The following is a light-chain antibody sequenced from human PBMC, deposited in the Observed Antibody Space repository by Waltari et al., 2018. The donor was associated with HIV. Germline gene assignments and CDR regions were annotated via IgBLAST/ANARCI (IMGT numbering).Light chain of an antibody. V-gene: IGLV6-57*04. J-gene: IGLJ2*01. CDR2: EDT. CDR3: QSYYLNIVV. CDR1: GGNIASYY. Sequence: NFILTQPHSVSESPGKTVTISCTRSGGNIASYYVTWYQQRPDSAPTTVIYEDTKRPSGVPDRFSGSIDSSSNSASLTISGLQTDDEADYYCQSYYLNIVVFGGGTKLTVL.